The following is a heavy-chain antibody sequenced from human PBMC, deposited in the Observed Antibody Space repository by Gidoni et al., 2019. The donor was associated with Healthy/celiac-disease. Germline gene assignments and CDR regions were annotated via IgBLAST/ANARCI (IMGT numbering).Heavy chain of an antibody. CDR1: GGSFRSSNW. CDR2: IYHSGST. J-gene: IGHJ4*02. V-gene: IGHV4-4*02. D-gene: IGHD3-3*01. Sequence: QVQLQESGPGLGKPSGTLSLTCAAAGGSFRSSNWWSWVRQPPGKGLEWIGEIYHSGSTNYNPSLKSRVTISVDKSKNQFSLKLSSVTAADTAVYYCARTSGTIFGVVHYYFDYWGQGTLVTVSS. CDR3: ARTSGTIFGVVHYYFDY.